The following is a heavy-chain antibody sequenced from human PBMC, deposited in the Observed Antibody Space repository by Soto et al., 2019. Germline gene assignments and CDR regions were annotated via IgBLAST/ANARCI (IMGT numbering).Heavy chain of an antibody. V-gene: IGHV3-33*01. CDR3: ARELDGLDV. Sequence: PGGSLRLSCAASGFTFSNYGMHWVRQASGKGLEWVAVIWYDGINRYYADSVKGRFTISRDNSKNSLYLQMNSLRAEDTAVYYCARELDGLDVWGQGTTVTVSS. J-gene: IGHJ6*02. CDR1: GFTFSNYG. CDR2: IWYDGINR.